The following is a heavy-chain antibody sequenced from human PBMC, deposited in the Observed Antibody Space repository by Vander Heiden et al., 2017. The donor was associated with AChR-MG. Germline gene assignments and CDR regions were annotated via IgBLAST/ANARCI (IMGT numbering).Heavy chain of an antibody. V-gene: IGHV3-30-3*01. CDR3: ARDPTIFGVASYFHY. CDR1: EFTFSNSA. J-gene: IGHJ4*02. Sequence: QVQLVESGGGVVQPGRSLRVSCDASEFTFSNSAMHWVRQAPGKGLEWVAVISYDASNIYYADSVKGRFTISRDNSKNTLYLQMNSLRAEDTAVYYCARDPTIFGVASYFHYWGQGTLVTVSS. D-gene: IGHD3-3*01. CDR2: ISYDASNI.